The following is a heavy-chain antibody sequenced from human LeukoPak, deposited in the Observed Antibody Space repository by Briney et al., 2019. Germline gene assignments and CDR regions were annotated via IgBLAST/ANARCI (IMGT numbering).Heavy chain of an antibody. D-gene: IGHD6-13*01. V-gene: IGHV4-34*01. CDR3: ARHPIAAPFDY. CDR1: GGSFSGYY. Sequence: SETPSLTCAVYGGSFSGYYWSWIRQPPGKGLEWIGEINHSGSTNYNPSLKSRVTISVDTSKNQFSLKLSSVTAADTAVYYCARHPIAAPFDYWGQGTLVTVSS. CDR2: INHSGST. J-gene: IGHJ4*02.